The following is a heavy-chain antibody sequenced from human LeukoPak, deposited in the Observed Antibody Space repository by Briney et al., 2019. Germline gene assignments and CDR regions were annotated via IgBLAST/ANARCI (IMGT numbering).Heavy chain of an antibody. Sequence: GGSLRLSCAASGFTFSSYSMNWVRQAPGKGLEWVSSISSSSSYIYYADSVKGRFTISRDNAKNSLYLQMNSLRAEDTAVYYCAREEWELLRYYYYYMDVWGKGTTVTVSS. CDR3: AREEWELLRYYYYYMDV. V-gene: IGHV3-21*01. J-gene: IGHJ6*03. CDR2: ISSSSSYI. CDR1: GFTFSSYS. D-gene: IGHD1-26*01.